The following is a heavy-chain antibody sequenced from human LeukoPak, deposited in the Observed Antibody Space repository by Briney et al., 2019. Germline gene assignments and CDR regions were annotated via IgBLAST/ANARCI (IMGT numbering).Heavy chain of an antibody. J-gene: IGHJ4*02. V-gene: IGHV3-11*04. CDR3: ARRGYYDILTGYYPEPLYYFDY. CDR2: ISSSGSTI. CDR1: GFAVSDNY. D-gene: IGHD3-9*01. Sequence: GGSLRLSCAASGFAVSDNYMSWIRQAPGKGLEWVSYISSSGSTIYYADSVKGRFTISRDNAKNSLYLQMNSLRAEDTAVYYCARRGYYDILTGYYPEPLYYFDYWGQGTLVTVSS.